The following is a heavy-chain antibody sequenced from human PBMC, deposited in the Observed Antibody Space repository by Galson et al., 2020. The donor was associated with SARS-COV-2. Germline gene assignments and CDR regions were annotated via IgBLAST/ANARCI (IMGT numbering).Heavy chain of an antibody. CDR3: ARGGMDNSSWLGYYFDY. J-gene: IGHJ4*02. V-gene: IGHV3-33*01. CDR1: GFTFSSYG. CDR2: IWYDGSNK. Sequence: GGSLRLSCAASGFTFSSYGMHWVRQAPGKGLEWVAVIWYDGSNKYYADSVKGRFTISRDNSKNTLYLQMNSLRAEDTAVYYCARGGMDNSSWLGYYFDYWGQGTLVTVSS. D-gene: IGHD6-13*01.